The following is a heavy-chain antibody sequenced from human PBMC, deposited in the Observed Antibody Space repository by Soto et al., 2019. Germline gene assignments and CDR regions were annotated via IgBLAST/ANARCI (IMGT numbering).Heavy chain of an antibody. CDR1: GFTFSSYA. CDR3: ARDPRSLPVDYYYGMDV. V-gene: IGHV3-30-3*01. J-gene: IGHJ6*02. Sequence: GGSLRLSCAASGFTFSSYAMHWVRQAPGKGLEWVAVISYDGSNKYYADSVKGRFTISRDNSKNTLYLQMNSLRAEDTAVYYCARDPRSLPVDYYYGMDVWGQGTTVTVSS. CDR2: ISYDGSNK.